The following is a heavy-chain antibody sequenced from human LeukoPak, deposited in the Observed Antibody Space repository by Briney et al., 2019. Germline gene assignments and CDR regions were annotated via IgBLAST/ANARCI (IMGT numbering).Heavy chain of an antibody. CDR3: ARSPANMAGFDY. J-gene: IGHJ4*02. CDR2: VYYSGTT. Sequence: PSETLSLTCTVSGGSISSYYWSWIRQPPGKGLEWIGYVYYSGTTNYNPSLKSRITISVDTSKDQFSLKLSSVTAADTAVYYCARSPANMAGFDYWGQGSLVTVSS. D-gene: IGHD2/OR15-2a*01. CDR1: GGSISSYY. V-gene: IGHV4-59*08.